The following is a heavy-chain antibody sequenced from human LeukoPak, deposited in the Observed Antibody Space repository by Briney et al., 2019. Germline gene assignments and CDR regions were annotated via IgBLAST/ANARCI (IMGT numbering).Heavy chain of an antibody. CDR3: ARDGTSLSPAAWTPFSDY. J-gene: IGHJ4*02. V-gene: IGHV1-2*02. Sequence: GASVKVSCKASGGTFSSYAISWVRQAPGQGLEWMGWINPNSGGTNYAQKFQGRVTMTRDTSISTAYMELSRLRSDDTAVYYCARDGTSLSPAAWTPFSDYWGQGTLVTVSS. D-gene: IGHD2-2*01. CDR1: GGTFSSYA. CDR2: INPNSGGT.